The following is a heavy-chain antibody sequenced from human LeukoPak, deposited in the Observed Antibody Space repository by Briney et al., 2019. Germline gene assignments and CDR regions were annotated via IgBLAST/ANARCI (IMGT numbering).Heavy chain of an antibody. CDR3: ARESFDAGSGSSRFDY. Sequence: LWASVKVSCKASGYTFTSYGISWVRQAPGQGLEWMGWISAYNGNTNYAQKLQGRVTMTTDTSTSTAYMELRSLRSDDTAVYYCARESFDAGSGSSRFDYWGQGTLVTVSS. CDR2: ISAYNGNT. CDR1: GYTFTSYG. V-gene: IGHV1-18*01. J-gene: IGHJ4*02. D-gene: IGHD3-10*01.